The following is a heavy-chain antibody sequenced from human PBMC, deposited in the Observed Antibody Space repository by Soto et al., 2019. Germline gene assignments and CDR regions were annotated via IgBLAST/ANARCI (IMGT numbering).Heavy chain of an antibody. CDR2: IYPGDSDT. Sequence: GESLKISCEGSGYSFTSYWIGWVRQMPGKGLEWMGIIYPGDSDTRYSPSFQGQVTISADKSISTAYLQWSSLKASDTAMYYCARQIMVRGVIIEYYGMDVWGQGTTVTVSS. CDR3: ARQIMVRGVIIEYYGMDV. V-gene: IGHV5-51*01. J-gene: IGHJ6*02. CDR1: GYSFTSYW. D-gene: IGHD3-10*01.